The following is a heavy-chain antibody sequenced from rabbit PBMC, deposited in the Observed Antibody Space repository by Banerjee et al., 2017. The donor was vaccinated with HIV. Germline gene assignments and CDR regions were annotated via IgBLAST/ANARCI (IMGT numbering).Heavy chain of an antibody. Sequence: QLVESGGGLVTLGGSLTLSCKASGFDFSRYYMSWVRQAPGKGLEWIGIIYAGSGSADYASWVNGRFTISSDNAQNTVDLQMNSLTAADTATYFCARDSSGWGYYFVLWGQGTLVTDS. J-gene: IGHJ3*01. CDR1: GFDFSRYY. D-gene: IGHD4-1*01. CDR2: IYAGSGSA. V-gene: IGHV1S7*01. CDR3: ARDSSGWGYYFVL.